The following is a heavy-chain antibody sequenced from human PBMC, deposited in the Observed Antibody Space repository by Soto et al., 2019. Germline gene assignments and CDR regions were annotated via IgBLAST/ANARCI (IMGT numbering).Heavy chain of an antibody. J-gene: IGHJ3*02. Sequence: GESLKISCKGSGYSFTSYWIGWVRQMPGKGLEWMGIIYPGDSDTRYSPSFQGQVTISADKSISTAYLQWSSLKASDTAMYYCAITDSSGLAADAFDIWGQGTMVTVSS. D-gene: IGHD3-22*01. CDR3: AITDSSGLAADAFDI. CDR2: IYPGDSDT. CDR1: GYSFTSYW. V-gene: IGHV5-51*01.